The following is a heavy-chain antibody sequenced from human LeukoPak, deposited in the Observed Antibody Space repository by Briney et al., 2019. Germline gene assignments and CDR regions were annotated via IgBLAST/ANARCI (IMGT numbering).Heavy chain of an antibody. V-gene: IGHV3-23*01. J-gene: IGHJ1*01. Sequence: PGGSLRLSCAASGFTFSRYGMSWVRQAPGKGLEWVSAISGSGGSTYYADSLKGRFTISRDNSKNTLYLQMNSLRAEDTAVYYCAKDLVMGSSWPEYFQHWGQGTLVTVSS. CDR3: AKDLVMGSSWPEYFQH. CDR1: GFTFSRYG. D-gene: IGHD6-13*01. CDR2: ISGSGGST.